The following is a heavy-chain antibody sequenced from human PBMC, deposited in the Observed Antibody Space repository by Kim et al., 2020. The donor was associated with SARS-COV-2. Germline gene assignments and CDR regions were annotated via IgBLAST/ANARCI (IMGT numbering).Heavy chain of an antibody. Sequence: AAPVKGRFTISRDDSKNTLYLQMNSLKTEDTAVYYCTTDRIYSGYELFDYWGQGTLVTVSS. J-gene: IGHJ4*02. CDR3: TTDRIYSGYELFDY. D-gene: IGHD5-12*01. V-gene: IGHV3-15*01.